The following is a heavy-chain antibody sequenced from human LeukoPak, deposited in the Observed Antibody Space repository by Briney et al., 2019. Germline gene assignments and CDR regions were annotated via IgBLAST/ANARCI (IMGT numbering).Heavy chain of an antibody. Sequence: SETLSLTCTVSGGSISSLYWSWIRQPPGKGLEWIGYIYYSGSTNYNPSLTSRVTISVDTSKNQFSLKLCSVTAADTAVYYCARGARGPGYYYYYMDVWGKGTTVTVSS. CDR3: ARGARGPGYYYYYMDV. CDR1: GGSISSLY. D-gene: IGHD3-10*01. J-gene: IGHJ6*03. V-gene: IGHV4-59*11. CDR2: IYYSGST.